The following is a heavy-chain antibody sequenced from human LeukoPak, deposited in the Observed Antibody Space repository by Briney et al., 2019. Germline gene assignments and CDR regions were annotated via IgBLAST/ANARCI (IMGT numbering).Heavy chain of an antibody. CDR3: ARGAAAHNAFDI. V-gene: IGHV3-33*01. CDR1: GFTFSSYG. D-gene: IGHD6-13*01. J-gene: IGHJ3*02. Sequence: PGRSLRLSCAASGFTFSSYGMHWVRQAPGKGLEWVAVIWYDGSNKYYADSVKGRFTISRDNSKNTLYLQMNSLRAEGTAVYYCARGAAAHNAFDIWGQGTMVTVSS. CDR2: IWYDGSNK.